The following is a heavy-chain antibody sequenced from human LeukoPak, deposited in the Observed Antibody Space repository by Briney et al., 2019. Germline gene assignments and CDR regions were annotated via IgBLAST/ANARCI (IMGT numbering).Heavy chain of an antibody. J-gene: IGHJ5*02. V-gene: IGHV4-38-2*02. CDR1: GYSIGRDYY. Sequence: SETLSLTSKVSGYSIGRDYYWAWLRQPPGKGLEWIGSIFHTGRTVYNSSYESRLTISMDTSKNEFFLRLNSVTAADTAVYFCARDGGYPTTDEGFDPWGLGTLVTVSS. D-gene: IGHD5-12*01. CDR2: IFHTGRT. CDR3: ARDGGYPTTDEGFDP.